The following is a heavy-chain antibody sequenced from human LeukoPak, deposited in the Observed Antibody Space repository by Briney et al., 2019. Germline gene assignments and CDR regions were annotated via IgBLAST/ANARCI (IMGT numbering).Heavy chain of an antibody. CDR2: INPNSGGT. CDR3: ARDRSFSSPDAFDI. D-gene: IGHD6-6*01. J-gene: IGHJ3*02. CDR1: GYTFTGYY. V-gene: IGHV1-2*02. Sequence: GASVKVSCKASGYTFTGYYMHWVRQAPGQGLEWMGWINPNSGGTNYAQKFQGRVTMTRDTSISTAYMELSRLRSDDTAVYYCARDRSFSSPDAFDIWGQGTMVTVSS.